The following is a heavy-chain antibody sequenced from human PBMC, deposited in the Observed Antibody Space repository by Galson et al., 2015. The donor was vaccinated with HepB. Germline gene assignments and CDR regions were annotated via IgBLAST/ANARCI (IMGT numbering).Heavy chain of an antibody. CDR3: VKNVVDGSGSYGDYYYYYGMDV. V-gene: IGHV3-48*03. Sequence: SLRLSCAASGFTFSSYEMNWVRLAPGKGLEWVSYISSSGSTIYYADSVKGRFTISRDNAKNSLYLQMNSLRAEDTAVYYCVKNVVDGSGSYGDYYYYYGMDVWGQGTTVTVSS. CDR1: GFTFSSYE. D-gene: IGHD3-10*01. CDR2: ISSSGSTI. J-gene: IGHJ6*02.